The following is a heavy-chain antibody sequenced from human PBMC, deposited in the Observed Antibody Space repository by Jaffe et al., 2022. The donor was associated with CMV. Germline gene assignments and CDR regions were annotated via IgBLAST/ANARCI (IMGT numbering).Heavy chain of an antibody. CDR2: INHSGST. J-gene: IGHJ5*02. Sequence: QVQLQQWGAGLLKPSETLSLTCAVYGGSFSGYYWSWIRQPPGKGLEWIGEINHSGSTNYNPSLKSRVTISVDTSKNQFSLKLSSVTAADTAVYYCARGLVRAGDYYGSGSHQFDPWGQGTLVTVSS. V-gene: IGHV4-34*01. CDR3: ARGLVRAGDYYGSGSHQFDP. D-gene: IGHD3-10*01. CDR1: GGSFSGYY.